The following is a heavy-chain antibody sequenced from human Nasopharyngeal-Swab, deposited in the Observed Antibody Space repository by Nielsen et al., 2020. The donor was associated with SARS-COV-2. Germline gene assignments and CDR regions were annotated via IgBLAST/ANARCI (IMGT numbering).Heavy chain of an antibody. CDR3: AREQLCIRGTRCLDAFDI. CDR1: GFTLRSYD. J-gene: IGHJ3*02. D-gene: IGHD2-2*01. V-gene: IGHV3-13*01. Sequence: ESLKISCAASGFTLRSYDVHWVRQTTGEGLEWVSVIDSSGATSYLDSVKGRFTVARDNVKNSVYLQMNSLRAGDTAVYYCAREQLCIRGTRCLDAFDIWGQGTMVTVSS. CDR2: IDSSGAT.